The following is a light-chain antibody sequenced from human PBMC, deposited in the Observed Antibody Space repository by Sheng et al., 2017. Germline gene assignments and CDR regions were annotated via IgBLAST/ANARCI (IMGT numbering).Light chain of an antibody. CDR1: SSNIGAGYD. J-gene: IGLJ1*01. CDR2: YNT. CDR3: SSYTSSVSGV. Sequence: QSVLTQPPSVSGAPGQRVTISCTGSSSNIGAGYDVHWYQQLPGTAPKLLIYYNTNRPSGVPDRFSGSKSGTSASLAITGLQDADEADYYCSSYTSSVSGVFGTGTKVTVL. V-gene: IGLV1-40*01.